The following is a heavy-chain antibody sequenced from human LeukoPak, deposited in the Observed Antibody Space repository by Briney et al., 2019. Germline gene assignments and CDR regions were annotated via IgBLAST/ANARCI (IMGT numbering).Heavy chain of an antibody. J-gene: IGHJ6*03. CDR2: INHSGST. CDR3: ARGMQQLVSREISSTSYYYYYMDV. D-gene: IGHD6-13*01. Sequence: PSETLSLTCAVYGGSFSGYYWSWIRQPPGKGLEWIGEINHSGSTNYNPSLKSRVTISVDTSKNQFSLKLSSVTAADTAVYYCARGMQQLVSREISSTSYYYYYMDVWGKGTTVTVSS. CDR1: GGSFSGYY. V-gene: IGHV4-34*01.